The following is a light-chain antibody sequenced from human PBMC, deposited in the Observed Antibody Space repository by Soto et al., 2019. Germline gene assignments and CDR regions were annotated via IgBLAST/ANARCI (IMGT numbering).Light chain of an antibody. V-gene: IGKV3-20*01. Sequence: EIVLTQSPGTLSLSPGERATLSCRASQSVTSSYLAWYQQNPGQAPRLLIYRASVRATVIPDRFSGSGSGTDFTLTISRLEPEDFALYYCQQYGSSSRTFGQGTKVDIK. J-gene: IGKJ1*01. CDR1: QSVTSSY. CDR2: RAS. CDR3: QQYGSSSRT.